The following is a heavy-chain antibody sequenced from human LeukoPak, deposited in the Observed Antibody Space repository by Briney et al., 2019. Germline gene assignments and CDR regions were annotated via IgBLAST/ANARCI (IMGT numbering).Heavy chain of an antibody. CDR1: GFTFSNYA. V-gene: IGHV3-30*01. J-gene: IGHJ4*02. D-gene: IGHD6-13*01. Sequence: QPGGSLRLSCAASGFTFSNYAMHWVRQAPGKGLGWVAVISYDESNKYYADSVKGRFTISRDNSKNTLYLQMNSLRAEDTAVYYCARDHSSSRSCPDFWGQGTLVTVSS. CDR3: ARDHSSSRSCPDF. CDR2: ISYDESNK.